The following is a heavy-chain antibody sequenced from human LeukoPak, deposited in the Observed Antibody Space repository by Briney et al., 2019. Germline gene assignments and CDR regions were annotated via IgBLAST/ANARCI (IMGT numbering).Heavy chain of an antibody. V-gene: IGHV1-46*01. J-gene: IGHJ4*02. D-gene: IGHD2-8*01. CDR3: AREGGIVLMVYASSYFDY. Sequence: ASVKVSCKASGYTFTSYYMHWVRQAPGQGLEWMGIINPSGGSTSYAQKFQGRVTMTRDTSTSTVYMELSSLRSEDTAVYYCAREGGIVLMVYASSYFDYWGQGTLVTVSS. CDR2: INPSGGST. CDR1: GYTFTSYY.